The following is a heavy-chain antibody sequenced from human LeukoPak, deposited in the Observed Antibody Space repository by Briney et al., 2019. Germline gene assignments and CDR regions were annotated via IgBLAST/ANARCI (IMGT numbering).Heavy chain of an antibody. CDR3: ARVFTMIPYYYFDY. V-gene: IGHV3-21*01. CDR1: GFTFSSYS. D-gene: IGHD3-22*01. J-gene: IGHJ4*02. Sequence: GGSLRLSCAASGFTFSSYSMNWVRQAPGKGLEWVSSISSSSSYIYYADSVKGRFTISRDNAENSLYLQMNSLRAEDTAVYYCARVFTMIPYYYFDYWGQGTLVTVSS. CDR2: ISSSSSYI.